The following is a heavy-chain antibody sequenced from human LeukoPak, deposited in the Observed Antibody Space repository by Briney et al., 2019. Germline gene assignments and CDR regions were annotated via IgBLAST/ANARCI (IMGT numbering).Heavy chain of an antibody. Sequence: GGSLRLSCAASGFTFSNSYMHWVRQASGKGLEWLSYMNREGSIIGHADSVKGRFTMSRDNARDTLHLQMNSLRDDDTAVYFCVRGTTNWYGVDYWGRGTLVTVSS. CDR3: VRGTTNWYGVDY. CDR1: GFTFSNSY. D-gene: IGHD1-20*01. J-gene: IGHJ4*02. V-gene: IGHV3-74*01. CDR2: MNREGSII.